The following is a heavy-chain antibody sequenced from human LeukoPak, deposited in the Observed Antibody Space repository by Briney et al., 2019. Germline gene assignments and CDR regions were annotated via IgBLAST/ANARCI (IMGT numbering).Heavy chain of an antibody. D-gene: IGHD1-26*01. CDR3: ARDRGTYRPIDY. J-gene: IGHJ4*02. V-gene: IGHV3-21*04. CDR2: PSYTGTYI. Sequence: PVQPLHSASVPSYTGTYIYYADSVKGRFTISRDNAQNSLYLQMNSLRAEDTAIYYCARDRGTYRPIDYWGQGTLVTVSS.